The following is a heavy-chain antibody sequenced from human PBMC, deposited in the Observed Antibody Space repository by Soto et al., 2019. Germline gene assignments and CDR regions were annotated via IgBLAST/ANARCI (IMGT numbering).Heavy chain of an antibody. CDR1: GYTFTSYY. D-gene: IGHD3-10*01. CDR2: INPSGGST. J-gene: IGHJ4*02. V-gene: IGHV1-46*01. CDR3: VKDQVVEGQYYGPSELFF. Sequence: ASVKVSCKASGYTFTSYYMHWVRQAPGQGLEWMGIINPSGGSTSYAQKFQGRVTMTRDTSTSTVYMELSSLRIEDTAVYYCVKDQVVEGQYYGPSELFFWGLGTLVTVSS.